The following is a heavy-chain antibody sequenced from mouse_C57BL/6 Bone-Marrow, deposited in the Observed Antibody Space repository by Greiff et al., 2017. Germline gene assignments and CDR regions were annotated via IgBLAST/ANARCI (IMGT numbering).Heavy chain of an antibody. CDR1: GFTFSSYA. CDR2: ISDGGSYT. V-gene: IGHV5-4*01. CDR3: ARDPLRYYGGAMDY. Sequence: EVQGVESGGGLVKPGGSLKLSCAASGFTFSSYAMSWVRQTPEKRLEWVATISDGGSYTYYPDNVKGRFTISRDNAKNNLYLQMSHLKSEDTAMYYCARDPLRYYGGAMDYWGQGTSVTVSS. D-gene: IGHD1-1*01. J-gene: IGHJ4*01.